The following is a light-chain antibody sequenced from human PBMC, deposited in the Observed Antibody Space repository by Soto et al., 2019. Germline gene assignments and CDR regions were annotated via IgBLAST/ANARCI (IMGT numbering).Light chain of an antibody. CDR1: QGVSSY. CDR2: DAS. CDR3: QQRSNCLT. J-gene: IGKJ4*01. Sequence: EIVLTQSPATLSLSPGERATLSCRASQGVSSYLAWYQQKPGQAPRLLIYDASNRATGIPARFSGSGPGTDFTLTISSLEPEDFAVYYCQQRSNCLTFGGGTKVEIK. V-gene: IGKV3D-11*01.